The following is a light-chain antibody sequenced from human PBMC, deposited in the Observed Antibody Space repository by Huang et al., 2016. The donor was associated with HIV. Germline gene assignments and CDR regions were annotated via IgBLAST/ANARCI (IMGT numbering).Light chain of an antibody. Sequence: DIVVTQSPGSLALSLGERAAINCTSSQSVFHSSNNTNYLSWYQLKPGHAPQLRIYWASTREFGVTDRFRGTGSGTDFTLTSTSLQAEDVAVYYCHQYYSSPQTFAQGTKVEV. V-gene: IGKV4-1*01. CDR1: QSVFHSSNNTNY. CDR2: WAS. CDR3: HQYYSSPQT. J-gene: IGKJ1*01.